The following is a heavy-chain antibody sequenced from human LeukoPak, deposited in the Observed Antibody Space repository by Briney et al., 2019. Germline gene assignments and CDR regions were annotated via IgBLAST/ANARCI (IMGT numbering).Heavy chain of an antibody. D-gene: IGHD2-15*01. V-gene: IGHV3-23*01. J-gene: IGHJ5*02. CDR1: GFTFSSNA. Sequence: PGGSLRLSCAASGFTFSSNAMNWVRQAPGKGLEWVSFIDGGGGSTYYADSVKGRFTISRDNSRNTLYLQMNSLRAEDTAVYYCAKPDYSRGNFFDPWGQGTLVTVSP. CDR2: IDGGGGST. CDR3: AKPDYSRGNFFDP.